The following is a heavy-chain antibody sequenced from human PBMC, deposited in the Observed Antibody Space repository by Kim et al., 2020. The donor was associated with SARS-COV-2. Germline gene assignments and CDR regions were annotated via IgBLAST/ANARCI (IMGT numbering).Heavy chain of an antibody. D-gene: IGHD3-16*01. Sequence: GGSLRLSCAASGFTFSSYAMSWVRQAPGKGLEWVSAISGSGGSTYYADSVKGRFTISRDNSKNTLYLQMNSLRAEDTAVYYCANVLNQRRDYYYYMDVWGKGTTVTVSS. CDR2: ISGSGGST. CDR1: GFTFSSYA. V-gene: IGHV3-23*01. CDR3: ANVLNQRRDYYYYMDV. J-gene: IGHJ6*03.